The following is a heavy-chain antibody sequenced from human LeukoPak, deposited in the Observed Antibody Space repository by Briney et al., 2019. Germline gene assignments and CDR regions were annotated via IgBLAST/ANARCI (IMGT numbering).Heavy chain of an antibody. V-gene: IGHV3-21*04. Sequence: GGSLRLSCAASGFTFSSYSMNWVRQAPGKGLEWVSSISSSSSYIYYADSVKGRFTISRDNAKNSLYLQMNSLRAEDTAVYYCAKTLHYGHFGKFDSWGQGTLVTVSS. CDR1: GFTFSSYS. CDR2: ISSSSSYI. CDR3: AKTLHYGHFGKFDS. D-gene: IGHD4-17*01. J-gene: IGHJ4*02.